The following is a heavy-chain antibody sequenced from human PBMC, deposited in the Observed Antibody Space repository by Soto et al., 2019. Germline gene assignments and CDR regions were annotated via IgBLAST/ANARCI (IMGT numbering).Heavy chain of an antibody. CDR2: IFPGDSDT. CDR3: VRPNFGALTHFDF. D-gene: IGHD3-16*01. V-gene: IGHV5-51*01. J-gene: IGHJ4*02. CDR1: GYTFTNYW. Sequence: PGDSLKISCKAIGYTFTNYWIGWVRQTPGKGLEWMGIIFPGDSDTRYNPSFEGQVTVSADESISTAYMQWNTLKASDTAMYYCVRPNFGALTHFDFWGQGTLVTVSS.